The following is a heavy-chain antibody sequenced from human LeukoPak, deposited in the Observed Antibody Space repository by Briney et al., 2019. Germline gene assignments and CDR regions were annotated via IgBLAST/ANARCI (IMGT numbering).Heavy chain of an antibody. J-gene: IGHJ4*02. CDR3: AREGYTSSSGFDS. CDR1: GGSISSDLYY. D-gene: IGHD2-15*01. Sequence: KSSQTLSLTCTVSGGSISSDLYYWNWIRQPAGKGLEWIGRIHTRGSTTYNPSLGSRVTMSGDTSKNQFSLTVSSVTAADTAVYYCAREGYTSSSGFDSWGRGTLVTVSS. CDR2: IHTRGST. V-gene: IGHV4-61*02.